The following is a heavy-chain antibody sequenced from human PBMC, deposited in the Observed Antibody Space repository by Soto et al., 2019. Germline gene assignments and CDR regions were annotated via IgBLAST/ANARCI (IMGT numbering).Heavy chain of an antibody. J-gene: IGHJ5*01. CDR3: ASHHPLEPRGSWFDS. CDR2: INHSGST. Sequence: SETLSLTCAVYGGSFSGYYWSWIRQPPGKGLEWIGEINHSGSTNYNPSLKSRVTISVDTSKNQFSLKLSSVTAADTAVYYCASHHPLEPRGSWFDSWGQGTLVTVSS. V-gene: IGHV4-34*01. D-gene: IGHD1-1*01. CDR1: GGSFSGYY.